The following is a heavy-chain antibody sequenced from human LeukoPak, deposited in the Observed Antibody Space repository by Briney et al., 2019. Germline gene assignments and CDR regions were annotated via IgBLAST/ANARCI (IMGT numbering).Heavy chain of an antibody. J-gene: IGHJ6*03. CDR2: IRYDESDK. CDR1: GFTFSHYG. V-gene: IGHV3-30*02. D-gene: IGHD3-22*01. CDR3: AKDNKAYYEMGYMDV. Sequence: GGSLRLSCATSGFTFSHYGMHWVRQPPGRGLDWVAHIRYDESDKYYADSVKGRFTISRDNAKNSLYLQMNSLRAEDTALYYCAKDNKAYYEMGYMDVWGKGTTVTVS.